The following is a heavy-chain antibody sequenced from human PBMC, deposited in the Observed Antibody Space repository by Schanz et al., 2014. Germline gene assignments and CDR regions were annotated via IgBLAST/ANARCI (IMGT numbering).Heavy chain of an antibody. J-gene: IGHJ3*02. CDR3: ARDMLRRYGALEI. Sequence: EVYLVESGGGLVQPGGSLRLSCAASGFTFFTYNMNWVRQAPGRGLEWVSALSARGHRTQYADSVMGRFTISRDNAKNSLFLQMNSLRADDPAVYYCARDMLRRYGALEIGGRGTMVTASS. CDR1: GFTFFTYN. CDR2: LSARGHRT. V-gene: IGHV3-23*04. D-gene: IGHD2-8*01.